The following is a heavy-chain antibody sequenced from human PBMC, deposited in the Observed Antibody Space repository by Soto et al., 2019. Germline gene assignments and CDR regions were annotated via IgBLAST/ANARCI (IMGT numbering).Heavy chain of an antibody. V-gene: IGHV1-2*04. D-gene: IGHD5-18*01. CDR2: INPNSGGT. Sequence: GASVKVSCKASGYTFTGYYMHWVRQAPGQGLEWMGWINPNSGGTNYAQKFQGWVTMTRDTSISTAYMELSRLRSDDTAVYYCARAAYSYGTAYLSYYYGMDVWGQGTTVTVSS. CDR3: ARAAYSYGTAYLSYYYGMDV. J-gene: IGHJ6*02. CDR1: GYTFTGYY.